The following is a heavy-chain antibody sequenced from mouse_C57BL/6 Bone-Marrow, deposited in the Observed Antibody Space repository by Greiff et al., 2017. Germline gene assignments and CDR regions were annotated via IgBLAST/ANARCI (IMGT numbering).Heavy chain of an antibody. CDR1: GFNIKDDY. J-gene: IGHJ1*03. D-gene: IGHD4-1*01. V-gene: IGHV14-4*01. CDR2: LDPENGDT. CDR3: TSNLEWYFDV. Sequence: VQLQQSGAELVRPGASVKLSCTASGFNIKDDYMHWVKQRPEQGLEWIGWLDPENGDTEYASKFQGKATITADTSSNTAYLQLSSLTSEDTAVYYLTSNLEWYFDVWGTGTTVTVSS.